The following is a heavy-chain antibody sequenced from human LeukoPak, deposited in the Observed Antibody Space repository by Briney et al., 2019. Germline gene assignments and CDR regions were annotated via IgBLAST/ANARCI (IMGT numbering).Heavy chain of an antibody. CDR1: GFTFSDYY. D-gene: IGHD7-27*01. CDR3: ARARRTGDPGDY. Sequence: GASLRLSCAASGFTFSDYYMSWIRQTPGKGLEWLSYISSSSGDIFYADSVKGRFTISRDNARSSLYLQMNSLSAEDTAVYYCARARRTGDPGDYWGQGTLVTVSS. J-gene: IGHJ4*02. CDR2: ISSSSGDI. V-gene: IGHV3-11*01.